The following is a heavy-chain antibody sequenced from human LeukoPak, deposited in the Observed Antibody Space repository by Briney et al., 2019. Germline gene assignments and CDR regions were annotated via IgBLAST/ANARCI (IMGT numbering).Heavy chain of an antibody. Sequence: GGSLRLSCEASGFTFSIYWMHWVRQVPGKGLVWVSRINEYGSTTDYAGSVKDRFFISRDNAKNTLYLQMNSLRAEDSAVYYCARDVAGSGSRWGQGTRVTVSS. CDR2: INEYGSTT. V-gene: IGHV3-74*01. CDR3: ARDVAGSGSR. D-gene: IGHD3-10*01. J-gene: IGHJ4*02. CDR1: GFTFSIYW.